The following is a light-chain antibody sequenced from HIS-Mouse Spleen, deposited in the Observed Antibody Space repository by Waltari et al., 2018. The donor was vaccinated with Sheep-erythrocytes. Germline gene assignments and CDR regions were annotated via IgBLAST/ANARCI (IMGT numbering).Light chain of an antibody. CDR3: QQAHSFPQT. CDR2: DAS. Sequence: AIQLTQSPSSLSASVGDRVTITCRASKGIISALAWYQQKPGKAPKLLIYDASSLESGVPARFSGSRSCTDFTLTFSSLQPEDFATYYCQQAHSFPQTSGPGTKVEIK. CDR1: KGIISA. J-gene: IGKJ1*01. V-gene: IGKV1-13*02.